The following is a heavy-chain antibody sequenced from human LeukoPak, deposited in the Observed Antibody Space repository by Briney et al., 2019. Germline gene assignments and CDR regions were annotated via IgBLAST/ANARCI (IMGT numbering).Heavy chain of an antibody. CDR1: GGSISSSSYY. J-gene: IGHJ3*02. Sequence: SETLSLTCTVSGGSISSSSYYWGWIRQPPGQGLEWIGSIYYSGSTYYNPSLKSRVTISVDTSKNQFSLKLSSVTAAADTAVYYCARYPLVGAKDAFDIWGQGTMVTVSS. V-gene: IGHV4-39*01. D-gene: IGHD1-26*01. CDR3: ARYPLVGAKDAFDI. CDR2: IYYSGST.